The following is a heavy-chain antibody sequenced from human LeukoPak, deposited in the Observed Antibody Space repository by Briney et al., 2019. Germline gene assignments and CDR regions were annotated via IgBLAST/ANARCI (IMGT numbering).Heavy chain of an antibody. CDR3: AVHNGDY. D-gene: IGHD2-8*01. Sequence: GGSLRLSCAASGFTFSTYEMNWVRQAPGKGLEWVSYISSRDSTIYYADSVKGRFTVSRDDAKNSLYLQMNSLRAEDTAVYYCAVHNGDYWGQGTRVTVSP. CDR1: GFTFSTYE. J-gene: IGHJ4*02. V-gene: IGHV3-48*03. CDR2: ISSRDSTI.